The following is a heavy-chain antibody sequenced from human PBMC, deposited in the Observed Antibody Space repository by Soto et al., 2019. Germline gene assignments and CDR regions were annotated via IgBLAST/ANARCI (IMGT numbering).Heavy chain of an antibody. V-gene: IGHV4-39*01. D-gene: IGHD5-12*01. CDR3: ARSGYERAFDI. Sequence: QLQLQESGPGLVKPSETLSLTCTVSGGSISSSSYYWGWIRQPPGKGLEWIGSIYYSGSTYYNPPLKSRVTISVDTSKNQFSLKLSSVTAADTAVYYCARSGYERAFDIWGQGTMVTVSS. J-gene: IGHJ3*02. CDR2: IYYSGST. CDR1: GGSISSSSYY.